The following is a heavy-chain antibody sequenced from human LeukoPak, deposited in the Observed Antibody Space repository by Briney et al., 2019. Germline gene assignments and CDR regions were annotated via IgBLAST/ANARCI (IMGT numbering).Heavy chain of an antibody. CDR3: ARQAIYDSSGYYQYYFDY. Sequence: ASVKVSCKASGYTFTSYDINWVRQATGQGLEWMGWMNPNSGNTGYAQKFQGRVTMTRNTSISTAYMELSSLRSEDTAVYYCARQAIYDSSGYYQYYFDYWGQGTLVTVSS. CDR1: GYTFTSYD. V-gene: IGHV1-8*01. CDR2: MNPNSGNT. D-gene: IGHD3-22*01. J-gene: IGHJ4*02.